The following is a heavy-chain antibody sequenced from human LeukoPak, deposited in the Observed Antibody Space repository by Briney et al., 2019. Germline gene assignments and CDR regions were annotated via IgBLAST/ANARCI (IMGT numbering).Heavy chain of an antibody. CDR2: ISYDGSNK. CDR3: AKGGRDYDFWSGPPYFDY. V-gene: IGHV3-30*18. Sequence: QPGGSLRLFCAASGLTFSSYGMHWVRQAPGKGLEWVAVISYDGSNKYYADSVKGRFTISRDNSKNTLYLQMNSLRAEDTAVYYCAKGGRDYDFWSGPPYFDYWGQGTLVTVSS. J-gene: IGHJ4*02. D-gene: IGHD3-3*01. CDR1: GLTFSSYG.